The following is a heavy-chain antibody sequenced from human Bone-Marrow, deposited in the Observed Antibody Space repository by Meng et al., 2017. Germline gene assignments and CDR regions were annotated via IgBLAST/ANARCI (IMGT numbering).Heavy chain of an antibody. J-gene: IGHJ4*02. CDR3: AREGMGRFGDHLYGY. V-gene: IGHV3-21*04. Sequence: GESLKISCAASGFTFSSYSMNWVRQAPGKGLEWVSSISSSSSYIYYADSVKGRFTISRDNAKNSLYLQMNSLRAEDTAVYYCAREGMGRFGDHLYGYWGQGTLVTVSS. CDR1: GFTFSSYS. CDR2: ISSSSSYI. D-gene: IGHD3-10*01.